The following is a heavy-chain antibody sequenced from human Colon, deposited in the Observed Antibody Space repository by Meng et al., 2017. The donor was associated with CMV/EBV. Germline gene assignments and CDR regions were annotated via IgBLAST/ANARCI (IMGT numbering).Heavy chain of an antibody. D-gene: IGHD3-3*01. J-gene: IGHJ4*02. CDR1: RVTFTRYN. CDR3: ARAGGDGFWGGYYFDY. Sequence: GESLKISCAASRVTFTRYNMNWVRQAPGKGLEWVSSISSDSSYIYYADSVKGRFTISRDNAKNSLYLQMNSLRAEDTAVYYYARAGGDGFWGGYYFDYWGQGTLVTVSS. V-gene: IGHV3-21*01. CDR2: ISSDSSYI.